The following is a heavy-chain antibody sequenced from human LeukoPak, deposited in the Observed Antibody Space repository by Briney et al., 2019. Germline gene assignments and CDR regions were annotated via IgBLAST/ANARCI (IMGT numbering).Heavy chain of an antibody. J-gene: IGHJ4*02. CDR1: GFTFSSYA. CDR3: ASGQDPNSVHTTIDY. CDR2: ISYDGSNK. Sequence: PGGSLRLSCAASGFTFSSYAVHWVRQAPGKGLEWVAVISYDGSNKYYADSVKGRFTISRDNSKNTLYLQMNSLRAEDTVVYYCASGQDPNSVHTTIDYWGQGTLVTVSS. V-gene: IGHV3-30-3*01. D-gene: IGHD5/OR15-5a*01.